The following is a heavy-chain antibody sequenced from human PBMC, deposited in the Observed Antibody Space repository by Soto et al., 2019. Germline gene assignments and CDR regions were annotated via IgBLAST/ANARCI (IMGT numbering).Heavy chain of an antibody. J-gene: IGHJ6*02. CDR1: GCTFSSYA. D-gene: IGHD3-3*01. V-gene: IGHV1-69*13. Sequence: GASVKVSCKASGCTFSSYAISCVRQAPGQVLEWMGGIIPIFGTANYAQKFQGRVTITADESTSTAYMELSSLRSEDTAVYYCARVYPLEISYYYYGMDVWGQGTTVTVSS. CDR3: ARVYPLEISYYYYGMDV. CDR2: IIPIFGTA.